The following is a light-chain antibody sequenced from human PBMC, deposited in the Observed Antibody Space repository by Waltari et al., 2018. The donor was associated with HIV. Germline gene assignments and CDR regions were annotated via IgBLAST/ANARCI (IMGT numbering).Light chain of an antibody. CDR1: SSNIGSNY. Sequence: QSVLTQPPSASGTPGQRVTISCSGSSSNIGSNYVYWYQQLPGTAPKLLIKRNNRRPSGVPDRFSGSKSGTSASLAISGLRSEEEADYDCAAWDDSLSGRVFGGGTKLTVL. CDR3: AAWDDSLSGRV. CDR2: RNN. J-gene: IGLJ3*02. V-gene: IGLV1-47*01.